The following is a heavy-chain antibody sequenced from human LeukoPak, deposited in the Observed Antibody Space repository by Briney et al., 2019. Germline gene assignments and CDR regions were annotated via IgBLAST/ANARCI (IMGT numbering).Heavy chain of an antibody. J-gene: IGHJ2*01. CDR1: GGSISSDGYS. CDR3: ARDARGTIVPFDL. D-gene: IGHD2-2*01. Sequence: SETLSLTCAVSGGSISSDGYSWSWIRQPPGKGLEWIGYIYYSGSTYYNPSLKSRVTISVDTSKNQFSLKLSSVTAADTAVYYCARDARGTIVPFDLWGRGTLVTVSS. V-gene: IGHV4-30-4*07. CDR2: IYYSGST.